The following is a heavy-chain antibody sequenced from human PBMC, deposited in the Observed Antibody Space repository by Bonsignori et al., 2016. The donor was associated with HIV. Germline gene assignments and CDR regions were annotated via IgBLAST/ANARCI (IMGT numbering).Heavy chain of an antibody. CDR2: VYSVGTT. V-gene: IGHV3-66*01. CDR1: GFTVRNNY. J-gene: IGHJ4*02. Sequence: GGSLRLSCAVSGFTVRNNYMSWVRQAPGKGLEWVALVYSVGTTDYADSVRGRFTISRDDSKNSLSLQMDTLRAEDTAVYYCARSYGSGIYNSDYYFDSWGQGTLVTVSS. D-gene: IGHD3-10*01. CDR3: ARSYGSGIYNSDYYFDS.